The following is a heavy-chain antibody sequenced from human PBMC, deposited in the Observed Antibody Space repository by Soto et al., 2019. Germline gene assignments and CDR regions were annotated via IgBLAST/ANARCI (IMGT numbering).Heavy chain of an antibody. CDR2: IYYSGST. J-gene: IGHJ6*02. CDR3: ARDRQLDYYGSGRGEYYYYYGMDV. Sequence: SETLSLTCTVSGGSISSYYWSWIRQPPGKGLEWIGYIYYSGSTNYNPSLKSRVTISVDTSKNQFSLKLSSVTAADTAVYYCARDRQLDYYGSGRGEYYYYYGMDVWGQGTTVTVSS. V-gene: IGHV4-59*01. CDR1: GGSISSYY. D-gene: IGHD3-10*01.